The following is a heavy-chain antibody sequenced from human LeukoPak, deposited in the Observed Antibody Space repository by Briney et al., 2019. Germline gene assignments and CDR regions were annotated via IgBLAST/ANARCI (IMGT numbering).Heavy chain of an antibody. CDR2: MNPNSGNT. Sequence: GASVKVSCKASGYTLTSYDINWVRQATGQGLEWMGWMNPNSGNTGYAQKFQGRVTMTRNTSISTAYMELSSLRSEDTAVYYCARGGTCGGDCYSDYWGQGTLVTVSS. CDR3: ARGGTCGGDCYSDY. D-gene: IGHD2-21*02. J-gene: IGHJ4*02. V-gene: IGHV1-8*01. CDR1: GYTLTSYD.